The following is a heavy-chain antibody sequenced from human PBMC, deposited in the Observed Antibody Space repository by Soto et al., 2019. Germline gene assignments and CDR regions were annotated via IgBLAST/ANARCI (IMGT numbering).Heavy chain of an antibody. J-gene: IGHJ5*02. CDR2: IYYSGST. V-gene: IGHV4-61*01. CDR1: VGSVRSATYY. CDR3: ARVHGGNIENSIDP. Sequence: ASWTLSLTCSVSVGSVRSATYYWIWIRQAPGKGLEWIGYIYYSGSTNYNPSLKSRVTISVDTSTNQFSLNLSSVTAADTAVYYCARVHGGNIENSIDPWGQGTLVTVSS. D-gene: IGHD2-15*01.